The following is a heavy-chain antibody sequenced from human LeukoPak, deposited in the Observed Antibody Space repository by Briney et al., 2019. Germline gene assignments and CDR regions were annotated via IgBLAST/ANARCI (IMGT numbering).Heavy chain of an antibody. Sequence: GESLKISCKASGYRFTNYWIAWVRQMPGKGLEWMGIFYPSDSDTRYSPSFQGQVTISADKSISTAYLQWSSLKASDTAIYYCARHMGSSSRVAPLGYWGQGTLVTVSS. CDR2: FYPSDSDT. D-gene: IGHD6-13*01. CDR3: ARHMGSSSRVAPLGY. CDR1: GYRFTNYW. J-gene: IGHJ4*02. V-gene: IGHV5-51*01.